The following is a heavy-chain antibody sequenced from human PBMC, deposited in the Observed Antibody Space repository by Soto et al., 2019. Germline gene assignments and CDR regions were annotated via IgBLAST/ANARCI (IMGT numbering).Heavy chain of an antibody. D-gene: IGHD6-6*01. V-gene: IGHV5-51*01. CDR3: ARQGLSSSSLPGY. Sequence: PGASLKISCKGSGYTFTSYWIGWVRQMPGKGLEWMGIIYPGDSDTRYSPSFQGQVTISADKSVSTAYLQWSSLKASDTAMYYCARQGLSSSSLPGYWGQGTLVTVSS. CDR2: IYPGDSDT. CDR1: GYTFTSYW. J-gene: IGHJ4*02.